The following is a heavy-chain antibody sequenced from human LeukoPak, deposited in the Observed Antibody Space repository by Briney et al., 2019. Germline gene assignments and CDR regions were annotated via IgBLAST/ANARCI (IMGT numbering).Heavy chain of an antibody. V-gene: IGHV4-34*01. J-gene: IGHJ6*03. CDR2: INHSGST. CDR3: ARGGEQWLARHYYYYMDV. D-gene: IGHD6-19*01. Sequence: SETLSLTCAVYGGSFSGYYWSWIRQPPGKGLEWNGEINHSGSTNYNPSLKSRVTISVDTSKNQFSLKLSSVTAADTAVYYCARGGEQWLARHYYYYMDVWGKGTTVTVSS. CDR1: GGSFSGYY.